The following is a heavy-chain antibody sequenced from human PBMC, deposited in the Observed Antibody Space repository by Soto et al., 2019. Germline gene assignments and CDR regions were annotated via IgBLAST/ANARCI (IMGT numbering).Heavy chain of an antibody. Sequence: GASVKVSCKASGGTFSSYAISWVRRAPGQGLEWMGGIIPIFGTANYAQKFQGRVTITADESTSTAYMELSSLRSEDTAVYYCAGNLQSGRWLQSHFDYWGQGTLVTVSS. J-gene: IGHJ4*02. CDR3: AGNLQSGRWLQSHFDY. V-gene: IGHV1-69*13. D-gene: IGHD2-15*01. CDR2: IIPIFGTA. CDR1: GGTFSSYA.